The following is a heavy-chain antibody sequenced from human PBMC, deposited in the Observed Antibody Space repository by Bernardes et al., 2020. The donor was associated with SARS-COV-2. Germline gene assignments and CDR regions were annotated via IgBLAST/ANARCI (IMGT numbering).Heavy chain of an antibody. CDR3: ARVGGAYCSSTSCYWGITDY. V-gene: IGHV4-4*07. Sequence: SETLSLTCTVSGGSISSYYWSWIRQPAGKGLEWIGRIYTSGSTNYNPSLKSRVTMSVDTSKNQFSLKLSSVTAADTAVYYCARVGGAYCSSTSCYWGITDYWGQGTLVTVSS. D-gene: IGHD2-2*01. CDR2: IYTSGST. J-gene: IGHJ4*02. CDR1: GGSISSYY.